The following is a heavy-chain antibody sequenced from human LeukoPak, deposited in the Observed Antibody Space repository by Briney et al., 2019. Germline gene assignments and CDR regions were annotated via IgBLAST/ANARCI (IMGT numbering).Heavy chain of an antibody. J-gene: IGHJ4*02. CDR3: AILRGYSVSRSSFDS. D-gene: IGHD5/OR15-5a*01. Sequence: ASVKVSCKASENTFTSYYIHWVRQAPGQGLEWMGWIKPNRGGTNYAQKFQGRVTVTWDTSISTVYLELTGQRSDDTAVYYCAILRGYSVSRSSFDSWGQGTLVTVSS. CDR1: ENTFTSYY. V-gene: IGHV1-2*02. CDR2: IKPNRGGT.